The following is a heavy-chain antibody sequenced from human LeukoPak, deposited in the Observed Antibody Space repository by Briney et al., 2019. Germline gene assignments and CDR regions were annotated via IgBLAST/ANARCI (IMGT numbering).Heavy chain of an antibody. J-gene: IGHJ4*02. V-gene: IGHV1-2*06. CDR3: AREQGYSYGPLAPDY. Sequence: ASVKVSCKASGYTFTSYYMHWVRQAPGQGLEWMGRINPNSGGTNYAQKFQGRVTMTRDTSISTAYMELSRLRSDDTAVYYCAREQGYSYGPLAPDYWGQGTLVTVSS. CDR1: GYTFTSYY. D-gene: IGHD5-18*01. CDR2: INPNSGGT.